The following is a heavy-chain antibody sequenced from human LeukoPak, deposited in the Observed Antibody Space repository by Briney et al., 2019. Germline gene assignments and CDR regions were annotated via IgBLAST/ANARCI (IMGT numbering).Heavy chain of an antibody. CDR3: ARGGESPLDAFDI. CDR1: GYTFTSYY. D-gene: IGHD3-16*01. Sequence: ASLKASSKASGYTFTSYYMPWVRQAPGQGLEWMGIINPRCGSPGYAQKFQGRVTMTRDMSTSTVYMELSSLRSEDTAVYYCARGGESPLDAFDIWVQGTMVTVSS. V-gene: IGHV1-46*01. CDR2: INPRCGSP. J-gene: IGHJ3*02.